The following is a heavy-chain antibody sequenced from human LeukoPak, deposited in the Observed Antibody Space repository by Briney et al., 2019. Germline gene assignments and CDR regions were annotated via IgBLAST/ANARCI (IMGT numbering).Heavy chain of an antibody. CDR1: GYTFTGYY. CDR2: INPNSGGT. CDR3: ARTWFGELLVVHY. D-gene: IGHD3-10*01. V-gene: IGHV1-2*02. J-gene: IGHJ4*02. Sequence: ASVKVSCKASGYTFTGYYMHWVQQAPGQGLEWMGWINPNSGGTNYAQKFQGRVTMTRDTSISTAYMELSRLRSDDTAVYYCARTWFGELLVVHYWGQGTLVTVSS.